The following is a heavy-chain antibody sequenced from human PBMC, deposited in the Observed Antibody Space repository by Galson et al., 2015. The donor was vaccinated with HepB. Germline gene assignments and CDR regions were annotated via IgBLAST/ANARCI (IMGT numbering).Heavy chain of an antibody. CDR2: INWNGGST. V-gene: IGHV3-20*04. CDR1: GFTFDDYG. Sequence: LRLSCAASGFTFDDYGMSWVRQAPGKGLEWVSGINWNGGSTGYADSVKGRFTISRDNAKNSLCLQMNSLRAEDTALYYCARDSASAAGPEYYFDYWGQGTLVTVSS. D-gene: IGHD6-13*01. CDR3: ARDSASAAGPEYYFDY. J-gene: IGHJ4*02.